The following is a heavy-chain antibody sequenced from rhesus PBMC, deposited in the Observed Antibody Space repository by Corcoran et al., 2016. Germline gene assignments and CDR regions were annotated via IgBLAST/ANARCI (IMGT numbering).Heavy chain of an antibody. J-gene: IGHJ5-1*01. D-gene: IGHD4-29*01. Sequence: QLQLQEPGPGLGKPSETLSLPCAVSGGSISSTYWIGIRQPTGKGREWVGRIYGSDGSYDYNHSPKIRVTNATDTAKNQFSLKPGSVTAADTDVYDCARIGGTYGISGVWGPGVLATVSA. CDR2: IYGSDGSY. CDR3: ARIGGTYGISGV. V-gene: IGHV4-160*01. CDR1: GGSISSTY.